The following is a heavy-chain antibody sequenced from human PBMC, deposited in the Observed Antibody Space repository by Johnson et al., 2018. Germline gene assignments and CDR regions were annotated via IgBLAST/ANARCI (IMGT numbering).Heavy chain of an antibody. V-gene: IGHV4-34*01. D-gene: IGHD2-8*01. CDR3: ARVGGYCTKGVGYHPKKAEYFQH. CDR2: INHSGST. J-gene: IGHJ1*01. CDR1: GGSFSGYY. Sequence: QVQLQESGPGLLKPSETLSLTCAVYGGSFSGYYWSWIRQPPGKGLEWIGEINHSGSTNYNPSLKSRVTISVDTSKNQFSLKLGSVTAADTAVYYCARVGGYCTKGVGYHPKKAEYFQHWGQGTLVTVSS.